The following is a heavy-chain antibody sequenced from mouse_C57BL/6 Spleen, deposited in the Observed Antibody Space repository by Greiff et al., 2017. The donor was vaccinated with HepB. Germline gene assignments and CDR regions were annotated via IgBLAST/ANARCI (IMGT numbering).Heavy chain of an antibody. CDR3: ARGGGRDY. CDR2: INPGSGGT. J-gene: IGHJ2*01. CDR1: GYAFTNYL. D-gene: IGHD1-1*02. Sequence: VQLQQSGAELVRPGTSVKVSCKASGYAFTNYLIEWVKQRPGQGLEWIGVINPGSGGTNYNEKFKGKATLTADKASSTAYMQLSSRTSEDSAVYFCARGGGRDYWGQGTTLTVSS. V-gene: IGHV1-54*01.